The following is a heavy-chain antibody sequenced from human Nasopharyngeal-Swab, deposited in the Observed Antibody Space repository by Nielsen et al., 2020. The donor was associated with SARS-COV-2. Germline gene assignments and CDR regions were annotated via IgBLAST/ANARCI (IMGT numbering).Heavy chain of an antibody. CDR1: GFTFSRYG. CDR2: TSYQGSNT. CDR3: AKTSYEVLYQGLVDY. Sequence: GGSLRLSCVASGFTFSRYGVHWVRQAPGKGLEWVAITSYQGSNTYYADSVKGRLTISRDNSKNTLYLQMNSLRAEDTAMYYCAKTSYEVLYQGLVDYWGQGTLVTVSS. J-gene: IGHJ4*02. V-gene: IGHV3-30*18. D-gene: IGHD2-2*02.